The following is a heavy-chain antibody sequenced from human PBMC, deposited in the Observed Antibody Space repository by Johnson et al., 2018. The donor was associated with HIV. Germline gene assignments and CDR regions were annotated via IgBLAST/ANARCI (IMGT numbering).Heavy chain of an antibody. CDR3: AGDHVQLWLLPAFDI. J-gene: IGHJ3*02. Sequence: QVQLVESGGGVVQPGRSLRLSCAASGFTFSSYAMHWVRQAPGKGLEWVAVISYDGGNKYYADSVKGRFTISRDNSKNTLYLQMNSLSVEDTSVYSGAGDHVQLWLLPAFDIWGQGTMVTVSS. D-gene: IGHD5-18*01. CDR2: ISYDGGNK. V-gene: IGHV3-30*04. CDR1: GFTFSSYA.